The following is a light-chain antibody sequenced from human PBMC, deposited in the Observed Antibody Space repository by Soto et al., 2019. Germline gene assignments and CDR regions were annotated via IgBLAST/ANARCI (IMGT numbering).Light chain of an antibody. CDR2: DAS. Sequence: DFHMTQSPSSLCASVGDIVTITCLASQSIIIWLAWYQQKPGTAPKLLIYDASSLESGVPSRFSGSGSGTEFTLTISSLQPDDFATFYCQHYNTYSWTFGQGTKVDTK. J-gene: IGKJ1*01. V-gene: IGKV1-5*01. CDR3: QHYNTYSWT. CDR1: QSIIIW.